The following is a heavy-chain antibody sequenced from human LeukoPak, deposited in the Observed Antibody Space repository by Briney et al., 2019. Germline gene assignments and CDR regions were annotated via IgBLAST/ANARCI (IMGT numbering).Heavy chain of an antibody. J-gene: IGHJ5*02. V-gene: IGHV4-34*01. CDR1: GGSFSGYY. CDR2: INHSGST. D-gene: IGHD2-8*01. CDR3: ARGYCTNGVCLGWFDP. Sequence: SKTLSLTCAVYGGSFSGYYWSWLRQPPGKGLDWIGEINHSGSTNYNPSLKSRVTISVDTSKNQFSLKLSSVTAADTAVYYCARGYCTNGVCLGWFDPWGQGTLVTVSS.